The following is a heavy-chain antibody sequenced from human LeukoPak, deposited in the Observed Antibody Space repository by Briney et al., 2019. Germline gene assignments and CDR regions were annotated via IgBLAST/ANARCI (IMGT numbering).Heavy chain of an antibody. CDR3: ARDAVDAFDI. CDR2: IYYSGST. J-gene: IGHJ3*02. CDR1: GGSISSGGYY. V-gene: IGHV4-31*03. Sequence: SSETLSLTCTVSGGSISSGGYYWSWIRQHPGKGLEWIGYIYYSGSTYYNPSLKSRFTISVDTSKNQFSLKLSSVTAADTAVYYCARDAVDAFDIWGQGTMVTVSS.